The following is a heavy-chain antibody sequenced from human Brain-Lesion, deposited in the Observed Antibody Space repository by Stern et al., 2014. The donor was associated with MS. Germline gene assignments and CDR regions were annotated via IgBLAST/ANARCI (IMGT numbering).Heavy chain of an antibody. D-gene: IGHD2-15*01. CDR3: AGEEDIRYCSGGSCTGNWFDP. CDR2: IYYSGNT. J-gene: IGHJ5*02. V-gene: IGHV4-39*01. Sequence: QLQLQESGPGLVKPSETLSLTCTVAGGSVSSTSYAWAWIRQPPGKGLEWIGTIYYSGNTYYSPSLKSRLTISLNTSKNQFSLTLRSVTAADTAVYYCAGEEDIRYCSGGSCTGNWFDPWGQGTLVTVSS. CDR1: GGSVSSTSYA.